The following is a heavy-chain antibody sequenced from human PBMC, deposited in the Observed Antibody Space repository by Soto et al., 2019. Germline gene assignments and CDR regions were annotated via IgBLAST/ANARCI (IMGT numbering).Heavy chain of an antibody. CDR2: INSDGSST. V-gene: IGHV3-74*01. J-gene: IGHJ6*02. CDR1: GFNFSSYA. CDR3: ARDLGYCSGGSCYSVLLDV. Sequence: GGSMILSCAASGFNFSSYARSWVRQAPGKGLEWVSRINSDGSSTSYADSVKGRFTISRDNAKNTLYLQMNSLRAEDTAVYYCARDLGYCSGGSCYSVLLDVWGQGTTVTVSS. D-gene: IGHD2-15*01.